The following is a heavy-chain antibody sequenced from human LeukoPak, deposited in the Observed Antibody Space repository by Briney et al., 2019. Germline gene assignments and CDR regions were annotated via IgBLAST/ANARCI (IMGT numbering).Heavy chain of an antibody. J-gene: IGHJ4*02. CDR1: GGSISSYY. D-gene: IGHD2-21*01. V-gene: IGHV4-59*01. CDR3: ARMVGMGSDY. Sequence: PSETLFLTCTVSGGSISSYYWSWIRQPPGKGLEWIGYIYYSGSTNYNPSLKSRVTISVDTSKNQFSLKLSSVTAADTAVYYCARMVGMGSDYWGQGTLVTVSS. CDR2: IYYSGST.